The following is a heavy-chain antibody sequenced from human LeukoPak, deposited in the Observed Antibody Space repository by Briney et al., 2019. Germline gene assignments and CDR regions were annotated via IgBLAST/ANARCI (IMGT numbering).Heavy chain of an antibody. CDR2: IYYSGST. J-gene: IGHJ5*02. V-gene: IGHV4-59*08. D-gene: IGHD2-21*01. Sequence: SETLSLTCTVSDGSSSSSSWNWIRQPPDKGLEWIGYIYYSGSTKYNPSLESRVTISVDTSKNQISLKLRSVTAADTAIYYCARRQQTGGDNGLHNWFDPWGQGTLVTVSS. CDR1: DGSSSSSS. CDR3: ARRQQTGGDNGLHNWFDP.